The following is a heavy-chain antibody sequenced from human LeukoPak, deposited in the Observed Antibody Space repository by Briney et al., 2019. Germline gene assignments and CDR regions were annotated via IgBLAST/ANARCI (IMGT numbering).Heavy chain of an antibody. D-gene: IGHD3-10*01. CDR1: GGTFSSYA. CDR3: AREVEYYGSGSYWGVFDY. CDR2: IIPIFTTA. V-gene: IGHV1-69*13. Sequence: SVKVSCKASGGTFSSYAFSWVRQAPGQGLEWMGGIIPIFTTANYAQKFQGRVTITADESTSTVYMELSRLRSEDTAVYYCAREVEYYGSGSYWGVFDYWGQGTLVTVSS. J-gene: IGHJ4*02.